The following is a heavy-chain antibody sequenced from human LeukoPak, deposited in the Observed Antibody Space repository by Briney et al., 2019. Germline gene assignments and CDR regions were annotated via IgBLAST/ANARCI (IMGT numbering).Heavy chain of an antibody. D-gene: IGHD5-18*01. V-gene: IGHV1-18*01. J-gene: IGHJ4*02. CDR3: ARGGIQLWPRSPFGY. Sequence: ASVKVSCKASGYTFTSYGISWVRQAPGQGLEWMGWISAYNGNTNYAQKLQGRVTMTTDTSTSTAYMELRSLRSDDTAVYYCARGGIQLWPRSPFGYWGQGTLVTVSS. CDR1: GYTFTSYG. CDR2: ISAYNGNT.